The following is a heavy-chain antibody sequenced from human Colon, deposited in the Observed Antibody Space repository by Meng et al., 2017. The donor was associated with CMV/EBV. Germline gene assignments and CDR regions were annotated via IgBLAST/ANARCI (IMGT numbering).Heavy chain of an antibody. Sequence: SGFTFSSYDMSCVRQPPGKGLEWVSSIRRTGGNTYYADSVKGRFTISRDNSKNTLYLQMNILRAGDTAIYYCAKDEYSTGWYSGFDYWGQGTLVTVSS. V-gene: IGHV3-23*01. D-gene: IGHD6-19*01. CDR2: IRRTGGNT. CDR3: AKDEYSTGWYSGFDY. J-gene: IGHJ4*02. CDR1: GFTFSSYD.